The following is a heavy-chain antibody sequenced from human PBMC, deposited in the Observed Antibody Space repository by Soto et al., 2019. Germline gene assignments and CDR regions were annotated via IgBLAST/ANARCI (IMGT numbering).Heavy chain of an antibody. CDR3: AKDLEEGVGGLIDY. D-gene: IGHD2-8*01. J-gene: IGHJ4*02. Sequence: GGSLRLSCAASGFTFDDYAMHWVRQAPGKGLEWVSGISWNSGSIGYADSVKGRFTISRDNAKNSLYLQMNSLRAEDTALYYCAKDLEEGVGGLIDYWGQGTLVTVSS. CDR2: ISWNSGSI. CDR1: GFTFDDYA. V-gene: IGHV3-9*01.